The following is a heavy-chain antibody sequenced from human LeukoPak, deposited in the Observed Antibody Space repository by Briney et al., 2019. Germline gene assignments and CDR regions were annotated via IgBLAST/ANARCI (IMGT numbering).Heavy chain of an antibody. CDR1: GFTFSNYR. CDR2: ISSGSTI. V-gene: IGHV3-48*02. Sequence: GGSLRLSCAASGFTFSNYRMSWVRQAPGKGLEWVSYISSGSTIYYADSVKGRFTISRDNAKNSLYLQMNSLRDEDTAVYYCARKDRSSGSFDYWGQGTLVTVSS. CDR3: ARKDRSSGSFDY. J-gene: IGHJ4*02. D-gene: IGHD6-19*01.